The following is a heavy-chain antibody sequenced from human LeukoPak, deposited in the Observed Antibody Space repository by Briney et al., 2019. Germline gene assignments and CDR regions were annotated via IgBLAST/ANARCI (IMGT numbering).Heavy chain of an antibody. CDR1: GFTFDSYT. Sequence: PGGSLRLSCAVSGFTFDSYTMHWVRQAPGKGLEWVALISKDGTTKYYADSVKGRFTISRDNSKNTLYLQMNSLRAEDTAVYYCARALGLSESDYGDYVPWFDPWGQGTLVTVSS. CDR3: ARALGLSESDYGDYVPWFDP. V-gene: IGHV3-30*04. D-gene: IGHD4-17*01. J-gene: IGHJ5*02. CDR2: ISKDGTTK.